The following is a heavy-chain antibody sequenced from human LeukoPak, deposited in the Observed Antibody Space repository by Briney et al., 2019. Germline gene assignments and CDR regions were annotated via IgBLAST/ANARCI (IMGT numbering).Heavy chain of an antibody. CDR2: IYYSGST. J-gene: IGHJ3*02. D-gene: IGHD1-26*01. CDR3: ARQDSGTYLNPLDI. CDR1: GGSFSGYY. V-gene: IGHV4-59*08. Sequence: SETLSLTCAVYGGSFSGYYWSWIRQHPGKGLEWIGYIYYSGSTYYNPSLKSRATISVDTSKNQLSLKLRSVTAADTAVYYCARQDSGTYLNPLDIWGQGTVVTVSS.